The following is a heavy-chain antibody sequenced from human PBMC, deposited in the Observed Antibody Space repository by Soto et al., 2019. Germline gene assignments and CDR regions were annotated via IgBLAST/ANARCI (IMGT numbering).Heavy chain of an antibody. J-gene: IGHJ4*02. Sequence: RWSLRLSCAAPGFSCSAYALHWFRQAPGKALEWVAAISPNGNNNYYADSVKGRFTISRDTSKSTLYLQMTSLRPEDTAVYYCASGADYYYDTSRYWGQGTLVTVSS. CDR3: ASGADYYYDTSRY. CDR2: ISPNGNNN. CDR1: GFSCSAYA. V-gene: IGHV3-30-3*01. D-gene: IGHD3-22*01.